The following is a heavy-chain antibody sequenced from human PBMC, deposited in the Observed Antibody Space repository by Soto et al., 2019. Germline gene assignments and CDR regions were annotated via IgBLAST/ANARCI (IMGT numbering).Heavy chain of an antibody. Sequence: GGSLRLSCAASGFTFSSYAMHWVRQAPGKGLEWVAVISYDGSNKYYADSVKGPFTISRDNSKNTLYLQMNSLRAEDTAVYYCARDLTEVGATTGYYFDYWGQGTLVTVSS. V-gene: IGHV3-30-3*01. J-gene: IGHJ4*02. CDR3: ARDLTEVGATTGYYFDY. D-gene: IGHD1-26*01. CDR1: GFTFSSYA. CDR2: ISYDGSNK.